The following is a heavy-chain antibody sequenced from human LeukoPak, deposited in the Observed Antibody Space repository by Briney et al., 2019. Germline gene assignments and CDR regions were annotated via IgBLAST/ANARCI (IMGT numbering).Heavy chain of an antibody. CDR1: GYTLTELS. CDR3: ATLMKRWLQLHSYYYGMAV. V-gene: IGHV1-24*01. CDR2: FDPEDGET. J-gene: IGHJ6*02. D-gene: IGHD5-24*01. Sequence: ASVKVSCKVSGYTLTELSMHWVRQAPGKGLEWMGGFDPEDGETIYAQKFQGRVTMTEDTSTDTAYMELSSLRSEDTAVYYCATLMKRWLQLHSYYYGMAVWGQGTTVTVSS.